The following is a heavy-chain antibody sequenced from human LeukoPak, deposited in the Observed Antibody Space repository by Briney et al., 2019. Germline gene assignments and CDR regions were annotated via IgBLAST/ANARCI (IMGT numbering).Heavy chain of an antibody. CDR1: GFTFSSYA. J-gene: IGHJ5*02. CDR2: ISGSGGST. D-gene: IGHD1-26*01. Sequence: GGSLRLSCAASGFTFSSYAMSWVRQAPGKGLEWVSAISGSGGSTYYADSVKGRFTISRDNTKNTLYLQMNSLRAEDTAVYYCAKGLSAYLYNWFDPWGQGTLVTVSS. V-gene: IGHV3-23*01. CDR3: AKGLSAYLYNWFDP.